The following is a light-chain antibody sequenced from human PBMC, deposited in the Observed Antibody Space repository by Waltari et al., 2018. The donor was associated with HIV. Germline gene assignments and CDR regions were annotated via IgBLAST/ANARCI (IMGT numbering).Light chain of an antibody. Sequence: QSVLTQPPSVSGAPGQRVTISCTGTSSNIGAGFDVHWYQQRPETAPKLLIYGDTNRPSGVPDRFSGSKSGTSASLAITGLQAEDEADYYCQSYDSGLSVVFGGGTKLTVL. CDR1: SSNIGAGFD. CDR3: QSYDSGLSVV. J-gene: IGLJ3*02. CDR2: GDT. V-gene: IGLV1-40*01.